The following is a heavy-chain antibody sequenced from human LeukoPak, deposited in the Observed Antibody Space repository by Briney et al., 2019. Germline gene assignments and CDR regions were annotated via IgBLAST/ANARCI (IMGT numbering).Heavy chain of an antibody. CDR1: GGSFSGYY. Sequence: SETLSLTCAVYGGSFSGYYWSWIRQPPGKGLEWIGEINHSGSTNYNPSLKSRATMSVDTSKNQFSLKLSSVTAADTAVYYCARGVLLQDRGAFDVWGQGTMVTVSS. D-gene: IGHD2-15*01. J-gene: IGHJ3*01. CDR2: INHSGST. V-gene: IGHV4-34*01. CDR3: ARGVLLQDRGAFDV.